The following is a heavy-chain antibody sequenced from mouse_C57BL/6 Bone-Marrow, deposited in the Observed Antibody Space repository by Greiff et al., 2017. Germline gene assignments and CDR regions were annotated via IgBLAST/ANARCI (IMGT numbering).Heavy chain of an antibody. Sequence: EVQLVASGGGLVKPGGSLKFSCAASGSTFSDYGMHWVRQAPEKGLEWVAYISSGSSTTYYADTVKGRFTISRDNAKTTLFLQMTSLRSEDTAMYYCAREGYSGNYDYWGQGTTRTVSS. CDR1: GSTFSDYG. CDR3: AREGYSGNYDY. V-gene: IGHV5-17*01. D-gene: IGHD1-1*01. J-gene: IGHJ2*01. CDR2: ISSGSSTT.